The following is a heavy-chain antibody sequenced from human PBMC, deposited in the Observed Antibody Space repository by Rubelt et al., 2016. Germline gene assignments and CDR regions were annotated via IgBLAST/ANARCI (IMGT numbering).Heavy chain of an antibody. CDR1: GYTFTTYY. Sequence: QVQLVQSGADVKKPGASVKVSCEASGYTFTTYYMHWVRQAPGQGLEWMGMINPSGGSTTYAQQFQCRVTMTSDTSTSTVYMELGSLGSEDTAVYYCGRWYYYSGMDVWGQGTTVTVSS. D-gene: IGHD3-16*01. CDR3: GRWYYYSGMDV. V-gene: IGHV1-46*01. J-gene: IGHJ6*02. CDR2: INPSGGST.